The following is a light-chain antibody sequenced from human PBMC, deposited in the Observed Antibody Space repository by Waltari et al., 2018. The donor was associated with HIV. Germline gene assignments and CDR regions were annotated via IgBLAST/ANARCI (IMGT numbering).Light chain of an antibody. J-gene: IGLJ2*01. CDR2: DVA. CDR3: SSYTTFNTII. CDR1: DAEVGAYNY. V-gene: IGLV2-14*03. Sequence: QSALTQPASVSGSPGQSITISCAGTDAEVGAYNYVAWYQKLPDTVPKLIIYDVASRPSGVSDRFSGSKSGNTASLTISGLQAEDAGDYYCSSYTTFNTIIFGGGTKLTVL.